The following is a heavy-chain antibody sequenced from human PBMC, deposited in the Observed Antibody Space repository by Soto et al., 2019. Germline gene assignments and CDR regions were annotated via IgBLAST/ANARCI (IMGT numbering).Heavy chain of an antibody. V-gene: IGHV3-11*05. CDR2: ISSSSSYT. CDR1: GFSFSDYY. J-gene: IGHJ4*02. CDR3: ARVAPPQDY. Sequence: PGGSLRLSCAASGFSFSDYYMSWFRQAPGKGLEWVSYISSSSSYTNYADSVKGRFTISRDNAKDSLYLQMNSLRAEDTAVYYCARVAPPQDYWGQGTLVTVSS.